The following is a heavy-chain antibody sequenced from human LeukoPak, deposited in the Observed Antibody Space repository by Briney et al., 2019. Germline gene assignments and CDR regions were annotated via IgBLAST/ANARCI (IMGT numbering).Heavy chain of an antibody. CDR2: IYHSGST. V-gene: IGHV4-38-2*01. CDR3: AGQYDSSAYFFY. CDR1: GNSLSSGYY. J-gene: IGHJ4*02. Sequence: SQTLSLTCAVSGNSLSSGYYWGWIRQTPGKGLEWIGSIYHSGSTYYNPSLKSRVTISVDTSKNQFSLNLRSVTAADTAVYYCAGQYDSSAYFFYWDQGTLVTVSS. D-gene: IGHD3-22*01.